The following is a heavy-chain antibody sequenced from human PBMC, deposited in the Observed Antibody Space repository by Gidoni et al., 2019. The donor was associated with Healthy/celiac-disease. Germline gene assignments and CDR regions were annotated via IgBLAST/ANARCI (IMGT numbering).Heavy chain of an antibody. V-gene: IGHV1-69*01. Sequence: QVQLVQSGAEVKKPGPSLNDSCKAHGGHLSSYALSWVRQATGQGPEWMRGIIAIFGTAYYAQKFQGRVTITADESTSTAYMELSSLRSEGTAVYYCARDYYDSSGRVGDHDAFDIWGQGTMVTVSS. CDR2: IIAIFGTA. D-gene: IGHD3-22*01. CDR3: ARDYYDSSGRVGDHDAFDI. CDR1: GGHLSSYA. J-gene: IGHJ3*02.